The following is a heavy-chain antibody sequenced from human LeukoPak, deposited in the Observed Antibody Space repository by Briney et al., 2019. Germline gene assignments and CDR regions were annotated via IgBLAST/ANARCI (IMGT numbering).Heavy chain of an antibody. V-gene: IGHV3-48*01. J-gene: IGHJ3*02. D-gene: IGHD1-1*01. Sequence: GGSLRLSCAASGFAFSGYSMNWVRQAPGMGLEWISYITSGSGTIFYADSVRGRFTISRDNAKNSLYLQMNSLRAEDTAVYYCARDLNVRTSWAFDIWGQETMVTVAS. CDR2: ITSGSGTI. CDR3: ARDLNVRTSWAFDI. CDR1: GFAFSGYS.